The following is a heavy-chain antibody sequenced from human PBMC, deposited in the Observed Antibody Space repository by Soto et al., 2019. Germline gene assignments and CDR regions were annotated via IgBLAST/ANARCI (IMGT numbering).Heavy chain of an antibody. Sequence: QLQLVESGGGVVQPGRSLRLSCAASEFTFSDYGMHWVRQAPGTGLEWVAVISYDGSDKYYADSVKGRFTISRDNSKNRLYLQMNSLRAEDTAVYYCATMERLFDYWGQGTLVTVSS. CDR1: EFTFSDYG. V-gene: IGHV3-30*03. CDR3: ATMERLFDY. CDR2: ISYDGSDK. D-gene: IGHD3-3*01. J-gene: IGHJ4*02.